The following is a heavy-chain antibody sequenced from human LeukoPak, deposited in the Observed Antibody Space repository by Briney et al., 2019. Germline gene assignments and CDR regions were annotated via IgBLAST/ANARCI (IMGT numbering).Heavy chain of an antibody. CDR3: ARGIAAAAPIDY. CDR2: ISPYNGNT. J-gene: IGHJ4*02. V-gene: IGHV1-18*01. D-gene: IGHD6-13*01. CDR1: GYTFTSYG. Sequence: ASVKVSCKASGYTFTSYGVTWVRQAPGQGLEWMGWISPYNGNTNYAQKLQGRVTMTTDTSTSTAYMALRSLGSDDTAVYYCARGIAAAAPIDYWGQGTPVTVSS.